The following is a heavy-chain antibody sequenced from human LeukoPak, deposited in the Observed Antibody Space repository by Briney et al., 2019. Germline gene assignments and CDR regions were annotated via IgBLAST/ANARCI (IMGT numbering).Heavy chain of an antibody. CDR1: GYTFTSYG. J-gene: IGHJ4*02. CDR3: ARVEGILWFGELLYYFDY. V-gene: IGHV1-18*01. Sequence: ASVKVSCKASGYTFTSYGISWVRQAPGQGLEWMGWISAYNGNTNCAQKLQGRVTMTTDTSTSTAYMELRSLRSDDTAVYYCARVEGILWFGELLYYFDYWGQGTLVTVSS. D-gene: IGHD3-10*01. CDR2: ISAYNGNT.